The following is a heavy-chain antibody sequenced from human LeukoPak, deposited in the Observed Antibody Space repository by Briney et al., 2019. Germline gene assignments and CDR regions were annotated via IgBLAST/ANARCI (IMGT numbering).Heavy chain of an antibody. CDR3: ARERVLGSGVIDY. D-gene: IGHD3-10*01. Sequence: SETLSLTCTVSGGSISSGGYYWSWIRQPAGKGLEWIGRIYTSGSTNYNPSLKSRVTISVDASKNQFSLKLSSVTAADTAVYYCARERVLGSGVIDYWGQGTLVTVSS. CDR2: IYTSGST. V-gene: IGHV4-61*02. CDR1: GGSISSGGYY. J-gene: IGHJ4*02.